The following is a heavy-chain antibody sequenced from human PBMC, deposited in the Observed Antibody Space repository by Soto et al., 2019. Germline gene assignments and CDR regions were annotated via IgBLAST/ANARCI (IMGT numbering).Heavy chain of an antibody. J-gene: IGHJ4*02. D-gene: IGHD5-12*01. CDR2: IRSKAYGGTT. CDR1: GFTFGDYA. V-gene: IGHV3-49*03. CDR3: TRGQIVAGYYFDY. Sequence: GGSLRLSCTASGFTFGDYAMSWFRQAPGKGLEWVGFIRSKAYGGTTEYAASVKGRFTISRDDSKSIAYLQMNSLKTEDTAVYYCTRGQIVAGYYFDYWGQGTLVTVSS.